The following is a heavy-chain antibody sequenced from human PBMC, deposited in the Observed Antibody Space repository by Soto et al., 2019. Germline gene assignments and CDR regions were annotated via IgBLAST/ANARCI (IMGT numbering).Heavy chain of an antibody. CDR2: ISYDGSNK. J-gene: IGHJ4*02. D-gene: IGHD1-20*01. CDR1: GFTFSSYA. CDR3: AREPYNTWPFDY. V-gene: IGHV3-30-3*01. Sequence: PGGSLRLSCAASGFTFSSYAMHWVRQAPGKGLEWVALISYDGSNKYYADSVKGRFTISRDNSKNTLYLQMDSLRVEDMAVYYCAREPYNTWPFDYWGQGTLVTVSS.